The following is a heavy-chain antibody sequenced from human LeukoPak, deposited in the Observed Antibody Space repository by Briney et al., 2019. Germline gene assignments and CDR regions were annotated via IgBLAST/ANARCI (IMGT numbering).Heavy chain of an antibody. CDR1: GFTFSSYS. V-gene: IGHV3-48*02. CDR3: ARVIGDCGGDCYLFPDY. J-gene: IGHJ4*02. D-gene: IGHD2-21*02. Sequence: GGSLRLSCAASGFTFSSYSMNWVRQAPGKGLEWVSYISSSSSTIYYADSVKGRFTISRDSAKNSLYLQMNSLRDEDTAVYYCARVIGDCGGDCYLFPDYWGQGTLVTVSS. CDR2: ISSSSSTI.